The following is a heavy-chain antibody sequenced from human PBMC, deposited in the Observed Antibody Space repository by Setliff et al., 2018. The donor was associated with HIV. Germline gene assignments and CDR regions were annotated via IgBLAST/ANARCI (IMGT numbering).Heavy chain of an antibody. J-gene: IGHJ6*03. Sequence: SVKVSCKASGGTFSTYTISWVRQAPGQGLEWMGGIIPIFRTPKYAQKFQDRVTITADESTSTAYMELSSLRSEDTAMYYCAKLMTADYYYMDVWGKGTTVTVSS. V-gene: IGHV1-69*13. CDR1: GGTFSTYT. D-gene: IGHD2-8*01. CDR2: IIPIFRTP. CDR3: AKLMTADYYYMDV.